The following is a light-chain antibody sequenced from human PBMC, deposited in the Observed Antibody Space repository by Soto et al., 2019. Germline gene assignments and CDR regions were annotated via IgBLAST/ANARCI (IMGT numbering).Light chain of an antibody. CDR1: QSISSW. V-gene: IGKV1-5*01. CDR2: GAS. Sequence: DIQTPQSPSTMSPSVGDRVTITCRASQSISSWLAWYQQKPGKAPKLLIYGASSFETGVPSRFSGSGSGTQFTLTISSLQPDDFATYYCQQYNSYSTFGQGTKVDIK. CDR3: QQYNSYST. J-gene: IGKJ1*01.